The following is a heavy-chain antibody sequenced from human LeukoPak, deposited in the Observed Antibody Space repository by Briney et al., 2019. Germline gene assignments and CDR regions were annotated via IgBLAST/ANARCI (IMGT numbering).Heavy chain of an antibody. CDR3: ATYPRRDTMIVRY. D-gene: IGHD3-22*01. Sequence: ASVKVSCKVSGYTLTELSMHWVRQAPGKGLEWMGGFDPEDGETIYAQKFKGRVTMTEDTSTDTAYMELSSLRSEDTAVYYCATYPRRDTMIVRYWGQGTLVTVSS. V-gene: IGHV1-24*01. CDR1: GYTLTELS. J-gene: IGHJ4*02. CDR2: FDPEDGET.